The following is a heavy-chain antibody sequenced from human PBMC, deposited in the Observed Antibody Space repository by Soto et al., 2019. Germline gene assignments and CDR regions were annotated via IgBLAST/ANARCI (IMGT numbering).Heavy chain of an antibody. V-gene: IGHV3-15*01. CDR2: IKSKTDGGTT. D-gene: IGHD1-1*01. Sequence: EVQLVESGGDLVEPGGSLRLSCVTSGHTFSNAWMSWVRQAPGKGLEWVGRIKSKTDGGTTDYAAPVKGRFTISRDDSKRTLYLQMSSLETDETAVYYCVTISRSSPWGCWGQGTLVTVSS. CDR3: VTISRSSPWGC. CDR1: GHTFSNAW. J-gene: IGHJ1*01.